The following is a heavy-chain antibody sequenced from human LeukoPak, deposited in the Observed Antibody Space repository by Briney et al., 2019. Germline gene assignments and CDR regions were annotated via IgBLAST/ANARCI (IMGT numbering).Heavy chain of an antibody. D-gene: IGHD3-16*02. CDR1: GFTFSSYS. CDR3: ARALGIMITFGGVIVKGSPDY. CDR2: ISSSSSYI. V-gene: IGHV3-21*01. Sequence: GGSLRLSCAASGFTFSSYSMNWVRQAPGKGREWVSSISSSSSYIYYADSVKGRFTISRDNAKNSLYLQMNSLRAEDTAVYYCARALGIMITFGGVIVKGSPDYWGQGTLVTVSS. J-gene: IGHJ4*02.